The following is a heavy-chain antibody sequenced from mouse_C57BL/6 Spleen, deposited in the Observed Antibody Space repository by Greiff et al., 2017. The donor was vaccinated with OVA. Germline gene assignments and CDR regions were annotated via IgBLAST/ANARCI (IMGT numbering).Heavy chain of an antibody. CDR2: INPGSGGT. CDR3: ARRRYYGSTWYFDV. Sequence: VKLMESGAELVRPGTSVKVSCKASGYAFTNYLIEWVKQRPGQGLEWIGVINPGSGGTNYNEKFKGKATLTADKSSSTAYMQLSSLTSEDSAVYFCARRRYYGSTWYFDVWGTGTTVTVSS. J-gene: IGHJ1*03. D-gene: IGHD1-1*01. CDR1: GYAFTNYL. V-gene: IGHV1-54*01.